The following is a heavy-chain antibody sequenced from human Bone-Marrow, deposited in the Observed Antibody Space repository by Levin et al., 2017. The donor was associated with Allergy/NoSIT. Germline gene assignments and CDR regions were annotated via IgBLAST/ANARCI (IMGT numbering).Heavy chain of an antibody. Sequence: PRESLKISCAASGFTFSSYWMSWVRQAPGKGLEWVANIKQDGSEKYYVDSVKGRFTISRDNAKNSLYLQMNSLRAEDTAVYYCARDPIGSYSRWVLDYWGQGTLVTVSS. CDR1: GFTFSSYW. CDR3: ARDPIGSYSRWVLDY. D-gene: IGHD1-26*01. CDR2: IKQDGSEK. J-gene: IGHJ4*02. V-gene: IGHV3-7*01.